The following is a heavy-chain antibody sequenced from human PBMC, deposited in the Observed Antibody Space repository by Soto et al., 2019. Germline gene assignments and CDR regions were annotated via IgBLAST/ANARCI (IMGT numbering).Heavy chain of an antibody. J-gene: IGHJ4*02. CDR1: GGSISSRDW. CDR2: IYHGGGT. D-gene: IGHD3-3*01. V-gene: IGHV4-4*02. CDR3: ATGNVDSMLES. Sequence: SETLSLTCSVSGGSISSRDWWTWVRQAPGKGLEWIGKIYHGGGTNFSPSLRGRVNISIDKSRKFFSLTLNSVTAADTAIYFRATGNVDSMLESWGRGTLVTVSS.